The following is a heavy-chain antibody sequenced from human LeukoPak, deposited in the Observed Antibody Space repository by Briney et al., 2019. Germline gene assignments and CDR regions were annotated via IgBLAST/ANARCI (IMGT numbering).Heavy chain of an antibody. V-gene: IGHV5-51*01. J-gene: IGHJ4*02. CDR1: GYSFTSYW. D-gene: IGHD6-13*01. CDR2: IYPGDSDT. Sequence: GESLKISCKGSGYSFTSYWIGWVRQMPGKGLEWMGIIYPGDSDTRYSPSFQGQVTISADRSISTAYLQWGSLKASDTAMYYCARQKAAAGIDYWGQGTLVTVSS. CDR3: ARQKAAAGIDY.